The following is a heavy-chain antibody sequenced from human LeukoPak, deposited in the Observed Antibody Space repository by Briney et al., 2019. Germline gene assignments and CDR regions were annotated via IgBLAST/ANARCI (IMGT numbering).Heavy chain of an antibody. V-gene: IGHV4-59*01. CDR1: GGSIISYY. CDR2: IHYSGST. J-gene: IGHJ4*02. Sequence: PSETLSLTCTVSGGSIISYYRSWIRQPPGKGLEWIGHIHYSGSTNYNPSLKSRVTISVDTSKNQFSLKLSSVTAADTAVYYCARGGYDILTGPIDYWGQGTLVTVSS. D-gene: IGHD3-9*01. CDR3: ARGGYDILTGPIDY.